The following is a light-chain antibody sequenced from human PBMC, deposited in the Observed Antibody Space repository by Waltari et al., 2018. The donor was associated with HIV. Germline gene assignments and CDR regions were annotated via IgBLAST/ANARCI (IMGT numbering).Light chain of an antibody. Sequence: QSALTQPPSVSGSPGQSVTISCTGTSSDVGSYNRVSWYQQPPGTAPKLMISEVTNRPSAVPDRFSGSKSGNTASLTSSGLQAEDEADYYCSSYTSSSTWVFGGGTKLTVL. J-gene: IGLJ3*02. CDR2: EVT. CDR1: SSDVGSYNR. V-gene: IGLV2-18*02. CDR3: SSYTSSSTWV.